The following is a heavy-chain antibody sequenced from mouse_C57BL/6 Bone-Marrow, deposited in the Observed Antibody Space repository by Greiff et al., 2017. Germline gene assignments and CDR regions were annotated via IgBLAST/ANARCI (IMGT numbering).Heavy chain of an antibody. J-gene: IGHJ3*01. CDR3: ARVGIYYEYDGFAY. CDR1: GYSFTDYN. V-gene: IGHV1-39*01. Sequence: EVQLQQSGPELVKPGASVKISCKASGYSFTDYNMNWVKQSNGKSLEWIGVINPNYGTTSYNPKFKGKATLTVAQSSSTAYIQLNSLTSEDSAVXFCARVGIYYEYDGFAYWGQGTLVTVSA. CDR2: INPNYGTT. D-gene: IGHD2-4*01.